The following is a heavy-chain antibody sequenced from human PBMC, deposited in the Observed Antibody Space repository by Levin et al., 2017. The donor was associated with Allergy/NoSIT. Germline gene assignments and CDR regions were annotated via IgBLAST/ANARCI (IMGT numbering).Heavy chain of an antibody. D-gene: IGHD6-19*01. Sequence: LSLTCAASGFTFSSYGMHWVRQAPGKGLEWVAVIWYDGSNKYYTDSVKGRFTISRDNSRNTLYLQMSSLRADDTAVYYCARESRQWPTEGFDSWGRGTLVTVSS. V-gene: IGHV3-33*01. CDR1: GFTFSSYG. J-gene: IGHJ4*02. CDR3: ARESRQWPTEGFDS. CDR2: IWYDGSNK.